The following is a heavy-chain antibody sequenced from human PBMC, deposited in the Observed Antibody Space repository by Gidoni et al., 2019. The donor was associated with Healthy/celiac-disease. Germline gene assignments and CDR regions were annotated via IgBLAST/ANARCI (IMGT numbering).Heavy chain of an antibody. D-gene: IGHD2-2*01. CDR3: ASSTSQNSDY. CDR1: GFTFSSYA. CDR2: ISYDGSNK. Sequence: QVQLVASGGGVVQPGRSLRLSCAASGFTFSSYAMHWVRQAPGKGLEWVAVISYDGSNKYYADSVKGRFTISRDNSKNTLYLQMNSLRAEDTAVYYCASSTSQNSDYWGQGTLVTVSS. V-gene: IGHV3-30-3*01. J-gene: IGHJ4*02.